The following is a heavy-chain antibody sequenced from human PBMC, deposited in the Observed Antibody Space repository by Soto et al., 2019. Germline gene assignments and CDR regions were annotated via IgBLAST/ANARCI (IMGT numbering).Heavy chain of an antibody. CDR2: ISAYNGNT. Sequence: ASVKVSCKASGYTFTSYGISWVRQAPGQGLEWMGWISAYNGNTNYARKLQGRVTMTTDTSTSTAYMELRSLRSDDTAVYYCARDPLPYCGGDCSYYFDYWGQGTLVTVSS. CDR1: GYTFTSYG. CDR3: ARDPLPYCGGDCSYYFDY. V-gene: IGHV1-18*04. J-gene: IGHJ4*02. D-gene: IGHD2-21*02.